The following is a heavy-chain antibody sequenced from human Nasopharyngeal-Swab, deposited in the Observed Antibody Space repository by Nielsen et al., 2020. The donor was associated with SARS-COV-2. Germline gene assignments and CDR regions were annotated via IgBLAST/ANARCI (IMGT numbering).Heavy chain of an antibody. D-gene: IGHD3-3*01. V-gene: IGHV1-3*01. Sequence: ASVKVSCKASGYTFTSYAMHWVRQAPGQRLEWMGWINVGNGNTKYSQKFQGRVTITRDTSASTACMELSSLRSEDTAVYYCAREGATIFGVVIVGDYWGQGTLVTVSS. CDR3: AREGATIFGVVIVGDY. CDR1: GYTFTSYA. CDR2: INVGNGNT. J-gene: IGHJ4*02.